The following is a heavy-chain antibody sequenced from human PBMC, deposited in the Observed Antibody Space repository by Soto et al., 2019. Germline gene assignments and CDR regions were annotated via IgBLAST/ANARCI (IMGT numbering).Heavy chain of an antibody. CDR2: ISEYGDS. CDR3: ARGGGAYDV. Sequence: QVQLVQSGAEVKKPGATVKVSCKASGYIVTTFGINWVRQAPGQGLEWMGCISEYGDSNYSEKFQDRGSLTTDTSTNTAYMELRSLGSDDTGVYYCARGGGAYDVWGQGTKITVSS. CDR1: GYIVTTFG. J-gene: IGHJ3*01. V-gene: IGHV1-18*01.